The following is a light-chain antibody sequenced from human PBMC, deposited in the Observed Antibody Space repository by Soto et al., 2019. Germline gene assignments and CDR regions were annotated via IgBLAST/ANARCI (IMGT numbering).Light chain of an antibody. Sequence: EIVLTQSPGTLYLSPGERATLSCRASQSVSSSYLAWYQQKPGQAPRLLIYGASSRATGIPDRFSGSGSGTDFTLTISRLEPEDFAVYYCQQYGSSPRTFGQVTKV. CDR1: QSVSSSY. V-gene: IGKV3-20*01. CDR3: QQYGSSPRT. J-gene: IGKJ1*01. CDR2: GAS.